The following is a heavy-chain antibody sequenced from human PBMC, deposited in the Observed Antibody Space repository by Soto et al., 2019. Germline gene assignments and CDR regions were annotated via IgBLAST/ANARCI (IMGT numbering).Heavy chain of an antibody. Sequence: GGSLRLSCAASGFTFSSYWMSWVRQAPGKGLEWVANIKQDGSEKYYVDSVKGRFTISRDNAKNSLYLQMNSLRAEDTAVYYCARHGWSGYPDYYYYYYMDVWGKGTTVTVSS. CDR2: IKQDGSEK. D-gene: IGHD3-3*01. J-gene: IGHJ6*03. CDR3: ARHGWSGYPDYYYYYYMDV. V-gene: IGHV3-7*01. CDR1: GFTFSSYW.